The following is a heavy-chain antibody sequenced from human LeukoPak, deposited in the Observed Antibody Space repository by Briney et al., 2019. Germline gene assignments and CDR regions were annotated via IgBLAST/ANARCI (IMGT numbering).Heavy chain of an antibody. Sequence: PGGSLRLSSVPSGFSFSSYSMHWVRQAPGKGLEWVSGISWNSGSIGYADSVKGRFTISRDNAKNSLYLQMNSLRAEDTALYYCAKVAVAGLYYYYMDVWGKGTTVTVSS. CDR1: GFSFSSYS. CDR3: AKVAVAGLYYYYMDV. D-gene: IGHD6-19*01. J-gene: IGHJ6*03. V-gene: IGHV3-9*01. CDR2: ISWNSGSI.